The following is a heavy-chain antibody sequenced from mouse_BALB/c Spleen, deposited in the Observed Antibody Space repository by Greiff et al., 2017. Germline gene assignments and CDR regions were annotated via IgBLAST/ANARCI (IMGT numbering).Heavy chain of an antibody. Sequence: VQRVESGPGLVAPSQSLSITCTVSGFSLTSYGVHWVRQPPGKGLEWLGVIWAGGSTNYNSALMSRLSISKDNSKSQVFLKMNSLQTDDTAMYYCARDRNPPDYYGSSYFDYWGQGTTHTVSS. V-gene: IGHV2-9*02. CDR3: ARDRNPPDYYGSSYFDY. J-gene: IGHJ2*01. CDR1: GFSLTSYG. CDR2: IWAGGST. D-gene: IGHD1-1*01.